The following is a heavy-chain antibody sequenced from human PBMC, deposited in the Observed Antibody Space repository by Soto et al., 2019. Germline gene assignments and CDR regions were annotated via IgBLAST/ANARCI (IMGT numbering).Heavy chain of an antibody. V-gene: IGHV3-23*01. D-gene: IGHD4-17*01. J-gene: IGHJ4*02. CDR1: GFTFSSYA. CDR2: ISGSGGST. CDR3: AKFLEMTTVFLAGFYFDY. Sequence: PGGSLRLSCATSGFTFSSYAMSWVRQAPGKGLEWVSAISGSGGSTYYADSVKGRFTISRDNSKNTLHLQMNSLRAEDTAVYYCAKFLEMTTVFLAGFYFDYWGQATLVTVSS.